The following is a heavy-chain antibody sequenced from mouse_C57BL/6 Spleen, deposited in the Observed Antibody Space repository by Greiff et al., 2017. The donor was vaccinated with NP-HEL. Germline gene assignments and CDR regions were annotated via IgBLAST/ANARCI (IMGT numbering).Heavy chain of an antibody. V-gene: IGHV2-2*01. CDR2: IWSGGST. D-gene: IGHD1-1*01. CDR3: ATIYYYGSSYALYAMDY. CDR1: GFSLTSYG. J-gene: IGHJ4*01. Sequence: VQLQQSGPGLVQPSQSLSITCTVSGFSLTSYGVHWVRQSPGKGLEWLGVIWSGGSTDYNAAFISRLSISKDNSKSQVFFKMNSLQADDTAIYYCATIYYYGSSYALYAMDYWGQGTSVTVSS.